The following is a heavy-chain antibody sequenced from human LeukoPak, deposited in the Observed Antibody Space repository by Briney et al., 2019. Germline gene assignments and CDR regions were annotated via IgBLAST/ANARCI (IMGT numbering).Heavy chain of an antibody. CDR1: GYTFTAYY. D-gene: IGHD3-22*01. J-gene: IGHJ3*02. V-gene: IGHV1-2*02. CDR2: INPNSGGT. Sequence: ASVKVSCKASGYTFTAYYMHWVRQATGQGLEWGGWINPNSGGTNYAQKFQGRVTMTRDTSISTAYMELSRLRSDDTAVYYCARDYYDSSGFGAFDIWGQGTMVTVSS. CDR3: ARDYYDSSGFGAFDI.